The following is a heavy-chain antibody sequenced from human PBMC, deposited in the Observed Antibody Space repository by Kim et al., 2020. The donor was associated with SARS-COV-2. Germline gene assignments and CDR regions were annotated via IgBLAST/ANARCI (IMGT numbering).Heavy chain of an antibody. CDR1: GFTFSSYG. J-gene: IGHJ6*02. CDR3: ARVSLESGYQSPSRAWNYYYYGMDV. V-gene: IGHV3-33*01. D-gene: IGHD3-3*01. CDR2: IWYDGSNK. Sequence: GGSLRLSCAASGFTFSSYGMHWVRQAPGKGLEWVAVIWYDGSNKYYADSVKGRFTISRDNSKNTLYLQMNSLRAEDTAVYYCARVSLESGYQSPSRAWNYYYYGMDVWGQGTTVTVSS.